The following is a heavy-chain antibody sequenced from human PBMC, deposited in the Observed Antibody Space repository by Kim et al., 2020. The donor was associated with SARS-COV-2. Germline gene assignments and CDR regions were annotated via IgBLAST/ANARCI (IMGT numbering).Heavy chain of an antibody. CDR3: AKDGAEKPLDIVVVPAAMIGYYYGMDV. J-gene: IGHJ6*02. CDR1: GFTFSSYA. D-gene: IGHD2-2*03. V-gene: IGHV3-23*01. Sequence: GGSLRLSCAASGFTFSSYAMSWVRQAPGKGLEWVSAISGSGGSTYYADSVKGRFTISRDNAKNTLYLQMNSLRAEDTAVYYCAKDGAEKPLDIVVVPAAMIGYYYGMDVWGQGTTVTVSS. CDR2: ISGSGGST.